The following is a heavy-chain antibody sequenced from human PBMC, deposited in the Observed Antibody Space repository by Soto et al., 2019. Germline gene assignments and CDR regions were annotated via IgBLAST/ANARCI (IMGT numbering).Heavy chain of an antibody. CDR1: GGSISSYY. D-gene: IGHD3-16*01. J-gene: IGHJ6*02. CDR3: ARDQGIWVTQYDYGMDV. CDR2: IYTSGST. Sequence: QVQLQESGPGLVKPSETLSLTCTVSGGSISSYYWSWIRQPAGQGLEWIARIYTSGSTNYNPSLKSRVTMSVETSTNQCSLKLSSVTAADTAVYYCARDQGIWVTQYDYGMDVWGQGTTVTVSS. V-gene: IGHV4-4*07.